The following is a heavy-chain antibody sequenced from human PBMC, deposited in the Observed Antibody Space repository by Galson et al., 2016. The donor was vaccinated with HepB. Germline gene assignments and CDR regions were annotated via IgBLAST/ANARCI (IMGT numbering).Heavy chain of an antibody. J-gene: IGHJ6*02. CDR3: ASGGVAMIDTLFYNMDV. Sequence: SVKVSCKVSGGSYTKNLISWVRQAPGQGLEWMGGIVPKFGTANYAQKFQGRVTIAADDSTRTVYMELGSLRYEDTALYYCASGGVAMIDTLFYNMDVWGQGTTVTVTS. CDR2: IVPKFGTA. CDR1: GGSYTKNL. D-gene: IGHD5-12*01. V-gene: IGHV1-69*13.